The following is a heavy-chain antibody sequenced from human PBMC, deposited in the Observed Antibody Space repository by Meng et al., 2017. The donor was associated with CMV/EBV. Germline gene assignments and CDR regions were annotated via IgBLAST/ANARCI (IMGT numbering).Heavy chain of an antibody. CDR1: GGTFGSYA. CDR3: ARDAGTFLAYRGYFDY. V-gene: IGHV1-69*10. CDR2: IIPILGIA. D-gene: IGHD3-3*02. Sequence: SVKVSCKASGGTFGSYAISWVRQAPGQGLEWMGGIIPILGIANYAQKFQGRVTITADKSTSTAYMELSSLRSEDTAVYYCARDAGTFLAYRGYFDYWGQGTLVTVSS. J-gene: IGHJ4*02.